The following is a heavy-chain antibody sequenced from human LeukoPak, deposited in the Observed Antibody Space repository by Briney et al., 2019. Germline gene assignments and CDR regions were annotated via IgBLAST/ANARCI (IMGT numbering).Heavy chain of an antibody. V-gene: IGHV3-33*01. D-gene: IGHD3-16*01. J-gene: IGHJ3*02. CDR2: IWYDGSNK. CDR1: GFTFSSYG. Sequence: GGSLRLSCAASGFTFSSYGMHWVRQAPGKGLEWVAVIWYDGSNKYYADSVKGRFTISRGNSKNTLYLQMNSLRAEDTAVYYCASGGFWGDAFDIWGQGTMVTVSS. CDR3: ASGGFWGDAFDI.